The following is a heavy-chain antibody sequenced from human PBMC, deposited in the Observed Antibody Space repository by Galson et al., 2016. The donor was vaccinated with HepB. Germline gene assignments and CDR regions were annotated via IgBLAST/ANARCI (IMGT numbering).Heavy chain of an antibody. CDR3: ARGTDSPWHYFDS. Sequence: ETLSLTCTVSGGSINSGYYYWRWIRQPAGKGLEWIGRFYNRGSIDYNPSLKSRVTISVDTSRSQFALRLRSVTAVDTAIYYCARGTDSPWHYFDSWSQGTLVTVSS. J-gene: IGHJ4*02. CDR2: FYNRGSI. V-gene: IGHV4-61*10. CDR1: GGSINSGYYY. D-gene: IGHD2-2*01.